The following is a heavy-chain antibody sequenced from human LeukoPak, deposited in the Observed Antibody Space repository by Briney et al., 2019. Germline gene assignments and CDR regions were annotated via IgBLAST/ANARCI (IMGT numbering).Heavy chain of an antibody. J-gene: IGHJ5*02. CDR1: GGPFSGYY. CDR3: AREVAVAENNWFDP. CDR2: INHSGST. Sequence: SETLSLTCAVYGGPFSGYYWSWIRQPPGKGLEWIGEINHSGSTNYNPSLKSRVTISVDTSKNQFSLKLSSVTAADTAVYYCAREVAVAENNWFDPWGQGTLVTVSS. D-gene: IGHD6-19*01. V-gene: IGHV4-34*01.